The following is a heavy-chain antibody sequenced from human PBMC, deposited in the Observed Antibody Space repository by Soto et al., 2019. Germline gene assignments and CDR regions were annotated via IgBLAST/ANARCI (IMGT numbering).Heavy chain of an antibody. CDR3: ARAVAVPADFDY. J-gene: IGHJ4*02. D-gene: IGHD6-19*01. Sequence: ASVKVSCKASGYTFPGYAMHFVRQAPGQRLEWMGWINAGNGNTKYSQKFQGRVTITRDTSASTAYMELSSLRSEDTAVYYCARAVAVPADFDYWGQGTLVTVS. V-gene: IGHV1-3*01. CDR2: INAGNGNT. CDR1: GYTFPGYA.